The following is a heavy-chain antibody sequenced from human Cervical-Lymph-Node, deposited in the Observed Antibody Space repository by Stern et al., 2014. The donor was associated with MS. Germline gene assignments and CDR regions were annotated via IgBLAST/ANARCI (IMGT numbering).Heavy chain of an antibody. CDR2: ISYDGSNK. Sequence: VQLVQSGGGVVQPGRSLRLSCAASGFTFSSYAMHWVRQAPGKGLEWGAVISYDGSNKYYADSVKGRFPISRDNSKNTLYLQMNSLRAEDTAVYYCARDCGSSSSFCFDYWGQGTLVTVSS. CDR1: GFTFSSYA. V-gene: IGHV3-30*04. CDR3: ARDCGSSSSFCFDY. D-gene: IGHD6-6*01. J-gene: IGHJ4*02.